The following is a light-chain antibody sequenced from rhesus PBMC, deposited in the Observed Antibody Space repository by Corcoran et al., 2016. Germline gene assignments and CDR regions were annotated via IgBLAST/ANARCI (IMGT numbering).Light chain of an antibody. J-gene: IGKJ1*01. CDR3: QQYNSAPPT. CDR1: QGISSW. Sequence: DIQMTQSPSSLSASVGDRVTITCRASQGISSWLVWYQQKPGKSPKLLIYKASSLKSGVPSRFSGSGSGTDFTLTISSLQPEDSAIYYCQQYNSAPPTFGKGTKVEIK. V-gene: IGKV1-21*01. CDR2: KAS.